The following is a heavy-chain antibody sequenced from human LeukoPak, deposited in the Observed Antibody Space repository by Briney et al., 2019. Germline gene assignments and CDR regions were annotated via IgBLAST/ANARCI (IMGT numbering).Heavy chain of an antibody. CDR2: ISSSGSTI. Sequence: GGSLRLSCAASGFTFSSYEMNWVRQAPGQGLEWVSYISSSGSTIYYADSVKGRFTISRDNAKNSLYLQMNSLRAEDTAVYYCAPGGTYYDFWSGYYTFDYWGQGTLVTVSS. J-gene: IGHJ4*02. CDR3: APGGTYYDFWSGYYTFDY. V-gene: IGHV3-48*03. D-gene: IGHD3-3*01. CDR1: GFTFSSYE.